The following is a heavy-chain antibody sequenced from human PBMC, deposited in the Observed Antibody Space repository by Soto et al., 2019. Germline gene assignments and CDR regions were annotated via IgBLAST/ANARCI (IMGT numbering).Heavy chain of an antibody. D-gene: IGHD3-9*01. CDR2: IYTSGST. V-gene: IGHV4-4*07. CDR3: ARDGLDWSVEGMDV. J-gene: IGHJ6*02. CDR1: GGSISSYY. Sequence: QVHLQESGPGLVQPSETLSLTCTVSGGSISSYYWSWIRQPVGRGLEWIGHIYTSGSTTYNPSLKKRVTMSVDTSKHQFSLRLSSVTAADTAVYYCARDGLDWSVEGMDVWGRGTTVTVSS.